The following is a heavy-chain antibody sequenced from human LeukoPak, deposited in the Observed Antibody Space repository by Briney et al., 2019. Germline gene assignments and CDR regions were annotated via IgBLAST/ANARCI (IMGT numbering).Heavy chain of an antibody. J-gene: IGHJ4*02. CDR1: GFTFSSYE. CDR2: ISGSGSTI. D-gene: IGHD2-15*01. CDR3: ARGSIVVVVAARGLMDY. V-gene: IGHV3-48*03. Sequence: GGSLRLSCAASGFTFSSYEMNWVRQAPGKGLEWVSYISGSGSTIYYADSVKGRFTISRDNAKNSLYLQMNSLRAEDTAVYYCARGSIVVVVAARGLMDYWGQGTLVTVSS.